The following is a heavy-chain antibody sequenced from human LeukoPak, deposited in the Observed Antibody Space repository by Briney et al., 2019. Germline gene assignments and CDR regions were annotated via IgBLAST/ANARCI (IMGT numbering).Heavy chain of an antibody. CDR1: GFTFDDYA. J-gene: IGHJ4*02. CDR2: ISWNSGST. Sequence: GRSLRLSCAASGFTFDDYAMHWVRQAPGKGLEWVSGISWNSGSTGYADSVKGRFTISRDNAKNSLYLQMNSLRAEDTALYYCAKDIFTGIAAAGAIDYWGQGTLVTVSS. CDR3: AKDIFTGIAAAGAIDY. D-gene: IGHD6-13*01. V-gene: IGHV3-9*01.